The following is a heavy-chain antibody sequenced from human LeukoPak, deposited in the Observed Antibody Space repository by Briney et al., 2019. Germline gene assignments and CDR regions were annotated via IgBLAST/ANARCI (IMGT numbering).Heavy chain of an antibody. V-gene: IGHV4-61*01. J-gene: IGHJ4*02. CDR3: AREAIEYSYGTPYYFDY. CDR2: IYYSGST. D-gene: IGHD5-18*01. CDR1: GGSISSSSYY. Sequence: SETLSLTCTVSGGSISSSSYYWSWIRQPPGKGLEWIGYIYYSGSTNYNPSLKSRVTISVDTSKNQFSLKLSSVTAADTAVYYCAREAIEYSYGTPYYFDYWGQGTLVTVSS.